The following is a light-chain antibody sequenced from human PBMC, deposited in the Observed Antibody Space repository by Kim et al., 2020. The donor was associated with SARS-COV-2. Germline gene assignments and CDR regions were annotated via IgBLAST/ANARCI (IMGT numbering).Light chain of an antibody. CDR2: EAP. Sequence: AHVGERVTISCRGSERISKSLAWCQQKQGKGPQVMFYEAPTLQPGVPSRVSGSGAGTDFTLTISSLQPEDVATYYCQKYNRATSTLGEGTKMDIK. J-gene: IGKJ1*01. CDR1: ERISKS. V-gene: IGKV1-27*01. CDR3: QKYNRATST.